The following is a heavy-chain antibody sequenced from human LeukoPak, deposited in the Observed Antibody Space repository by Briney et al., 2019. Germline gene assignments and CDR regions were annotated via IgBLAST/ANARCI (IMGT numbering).Heavy chain of an antibody. Sequence: ASVKVSCKASGYTFTSYYMHWVRQAPRQGLEWMGWINPNSGGTNYAQKFQGRVTMTRDTSISTAYMELSRLRSDDTAVYYCAREVVVAATRFYYGMDVWGQGTTVTVSS. CDR1: GYTFTSYY. CDR3: AREVVVAATRFYYGMDV. V-gene: IGHV1-2*02. CDR2: INPNSGGT. D-gene: IGHD2-15*01. J-gene: IGHJ6*02.